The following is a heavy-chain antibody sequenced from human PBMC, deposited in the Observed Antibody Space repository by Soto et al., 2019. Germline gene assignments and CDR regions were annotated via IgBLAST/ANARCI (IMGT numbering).Heavy chain of an antibody. D-gene: IGHD4-17*01. CDR3: ATRTVTTSFLYYGMDV. CDR1: GGTFNSFA. CDR2: IIPIFGTA. Sequence: QVQLVQSGAEVKKPGSSVKVSCKASGGTFNSFAISWLRQAPGQGLEWMGRIIPIFGTANYAQKFQGRVTMTADESTSTAYMELSSLRSEDTAVYYCATRTVTTSFLYYGMDVWGQGTTVTVSS. J-gene: IGHJ6*02. V-gene: IGHV1-69*15.